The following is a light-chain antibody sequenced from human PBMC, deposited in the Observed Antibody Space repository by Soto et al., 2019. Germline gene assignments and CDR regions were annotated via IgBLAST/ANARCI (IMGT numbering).Light chain of an antibody. Sequence: EIGLTQSPGTLSLSPGERATLSCRASQSVSSSYLAWYQQKPCQAPRLLIYGTSSRATGIPDKFSGSGSGTDFTLTINRLEPEDSAVYYCQRYGSSLYTFGQGTKLQIK. CDR2: GTS. J-gene: IGKJ2*01. CDR1: QSVSSSY. V-gene: IGKV3-20*01. CDR3: QRYGSSLYT.